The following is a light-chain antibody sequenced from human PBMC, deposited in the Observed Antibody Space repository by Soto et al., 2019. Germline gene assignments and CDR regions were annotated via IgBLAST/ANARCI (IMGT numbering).Light chain of an antibody. V-gene: IGKV1-9*01. Sequence: DIQLTQSPSFLSASVGDRVTITCRASQGISSYLAWHQQKPGKAPKLLIYAASTLQSGVPSRFSGSGSGTEFTLTISSLQPEDFATYYCQQLNSYPHTFGPGTKVDIK. CDR2: AAS. CDR3: QQLNSYPHT. J-gene: IGKJ3*01. CDR1: QGISSY.